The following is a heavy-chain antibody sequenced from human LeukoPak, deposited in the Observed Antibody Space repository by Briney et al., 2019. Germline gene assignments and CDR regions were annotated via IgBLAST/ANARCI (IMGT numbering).Heavy chain of an antibody. J-gene: IGHJ6*02. CDR2: IYYSGST. CDR1: GVSISSGGYY. CDR3: ARDAAGDTYNYYGMDV. V-gene: IGHV4-31*03. Sequence: SQTLSLTCTVSGVSISSGGYYWSWIRQHPGKGLEWIGYIYYSGSTYYNPSLKSRVTISVDTSKNQFSLKLSSVTAADTAVYYCARDAAGDTYNYYGMDVWGQGTTVTVSS. D-gene: IGHD6-25*01.